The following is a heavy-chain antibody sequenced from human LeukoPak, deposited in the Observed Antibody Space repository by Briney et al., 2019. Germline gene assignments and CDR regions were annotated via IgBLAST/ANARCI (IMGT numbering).Heavy chain of an antibody. CDR1: GFTFSSYA. J-gene: IGHJ4*02. CDR3: ARDPDCSGGSCYSGYPDY. Sequence: GGSLRLSCAASGFTFSSYAMHWVRQAPGKGLEWVAVISYDGSNKYYADSVKGRFTISRDNSKNTLYLQMNSLRAEDTAVYYCARDPDCSGGSCYSGYPDYWGQGTLVTVSS. D-gene: IGHD2-15*01. V-gene: IGHV3-30-3*01. CDR2: ISYDGSNK.